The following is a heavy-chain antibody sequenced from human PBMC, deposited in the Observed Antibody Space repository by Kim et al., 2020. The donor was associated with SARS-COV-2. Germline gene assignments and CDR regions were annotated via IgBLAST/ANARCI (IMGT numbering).Heavy chain of an antibody. D-gene: IGHD3-10*01. Sequence: SETLSLTCAVYGGSFSGYYWSWIRQPPGKGLEWIGEINHSGSTNYNPSLKSRVTISVDTSKNQFSLKLSSVTAADTAVYYCARGRAMVRAARGHFDYWGQGTLVTDSS. CDR3: ARGRAMVRAARGHFDY. CDR2: INHSGST. V-gene: IGHV4-34*01. J-gene: IGHJ4*02. CDR1: GGSFSGYY.